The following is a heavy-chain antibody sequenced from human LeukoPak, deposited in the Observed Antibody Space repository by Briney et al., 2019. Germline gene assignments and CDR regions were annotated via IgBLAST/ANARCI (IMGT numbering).Heavy chain of an antibody. D-gene: IGHD2-15*01. Sequence: GGSLRLSCAASGFTFDDYAMHWVRHAPGKGLEWVSGISWNSGSIGYADSVKGRFAISRDNAKNSLYLQMNSLRAEDTALYYCAKDMSADAATGSFDYWGQGTLVTVSS. V-gene: IGHV3-9*01. CDR1: GFTFDDYA. J-gene: IGHJ4*02. CDR2: ISWNSGSI. CDR3: AKDMSADAATGSFDY.